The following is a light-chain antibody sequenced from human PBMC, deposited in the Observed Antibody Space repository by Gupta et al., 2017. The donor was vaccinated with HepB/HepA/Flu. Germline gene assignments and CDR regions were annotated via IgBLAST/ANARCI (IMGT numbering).Light chain of an antibody. J-gene: IGLJ2*01. CDR3: GAYGGIVSMVV. CDR1: SSDIGTYDL. Sequence: QSALTQPASVSGSPGQSITIAGTGTSSDIGTYDLVSWYQQHQGKAPKLMIYEVTKRPSGVSNRFSGSKSGNRASLTISGLQAEDEADYYCGAYGGIVSMVVFGGGTKLTVL. CDR2: EVT. V-gene: IGLV2-23*02.